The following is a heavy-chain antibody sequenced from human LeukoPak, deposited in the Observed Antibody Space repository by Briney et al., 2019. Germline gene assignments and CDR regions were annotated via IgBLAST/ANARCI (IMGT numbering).Heavy chain of an antibody. Sequence: PSETLSLTCAVYGGSFSGYYWSWIRQPPGKGLEWIGEINHSGSTNYNPSLKSRVTISVDTSKNQFSLKLSSVTAADTAVYYCASGGYSGYAFDYWGQGILVTVSS. J-gene: IGHJ4*02. CDR1: GGSFSGYY. CDR3: ASGGYSGYAFDY. V-gene: IGHV4-34*01. CDR2: INHSGST. D-gene: IGHD5-12*01.